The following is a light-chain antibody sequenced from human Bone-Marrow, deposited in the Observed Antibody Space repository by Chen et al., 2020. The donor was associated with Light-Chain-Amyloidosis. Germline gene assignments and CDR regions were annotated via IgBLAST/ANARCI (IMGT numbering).Light chain of an antibody. CDR1: DLPTKY. J-gene: IGLJ2*01. V-gene: IGLV3-25*03. CDR2: RDT. Sequence: SYELTQPPSVSVSPGQPPSITRSGDDLPTKYAYWYQQKPGQAPVLVIHRDTERPSGISERFSGSSSGTTATLTISGVQAEDEADYHCQSADSSGTYEVIFGGGTKLTVL. CDR3: QSADSSGTYEVI.